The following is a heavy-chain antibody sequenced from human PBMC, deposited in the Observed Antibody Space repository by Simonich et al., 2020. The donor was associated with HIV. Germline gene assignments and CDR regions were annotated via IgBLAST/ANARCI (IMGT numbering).Heavy chain of an antibody. J-gene: IGHJ4*02. D-gene: IGHD2-2*01. V-gene: IGHV4-34*01. CDR2: INHRGST. Sequence: QVQLQQWGAGLLKPSETLSLTCAVYGGSFRGYYWSWIRQPPGKGLEWIGEINHRGSTNYNPSLKSRVTISVDTSKNQFSLKLSSVTAADTAVYYCARGFYQRLYYFDYWGQGTLVTVSS. CDR3: ARGFYQRLYYFDY. CDR1: GGSFRGYY.